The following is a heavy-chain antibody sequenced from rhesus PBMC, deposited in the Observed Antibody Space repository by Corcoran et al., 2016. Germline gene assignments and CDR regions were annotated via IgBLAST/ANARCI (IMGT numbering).Heavy chain of an antibody. CDR1: GYPFTDYY. V-gene: IGHV1-111*02. CDR2: FDPEDGEA. J-gene: IGHJ4*01. D-gene: IGHD2-21*01. Sequence: EVQLVQSGAEVKKPGASVKISCKASGYPFTDYYLHWVRQAPGKWLEWMGRFDPEDGEAIHPQKYQDRFTITADTATDTAYMELSSLRAEDTAVYDCATSYCTGSGCYDDGGFDYWGQGVLVTVSS. CDR3: ATSYCTGSGCYDDGGFDY.